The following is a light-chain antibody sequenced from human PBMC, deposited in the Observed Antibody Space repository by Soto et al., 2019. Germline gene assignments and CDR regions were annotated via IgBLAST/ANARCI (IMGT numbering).Light chain of an antibody. Sequence: EIVMTQSPATLSVSPGERATLSCRASQSVSSNLAWYQQKPGQAPRLLIYGASTRATGIPARSSGSGSGTEFTLTIGSLQSEDFAVYYCQQYNNWPALTFGGGTKVDIK. CDR3: QQYNNWPALT. CDR1: QSVSSN. J-gene: IGKJ4*01. CDR2: GAS. V-gene: IGKV3-15*01.